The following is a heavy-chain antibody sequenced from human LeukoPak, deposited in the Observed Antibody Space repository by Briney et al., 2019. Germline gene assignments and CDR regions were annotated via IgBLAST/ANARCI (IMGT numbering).Heavy chain of an antibody. J-gene: IGHJ4*02. D-gene: IGHD5-18*01. V-gene: IGHV3-74*01. CDR2: INHDGSST. CDR3: ARDERWIQFNY. CDR1: GFTFTTFW. Sequence: PGGSLRLSCATSGFTFTTFWMHWVRQAPGKGLVWVSRINHDGSSTNYADSVKGRFTISRDNAKNTVYLQMNSLRAEDTAIYYCARDERWIQFNYWGQGTLVTVSS.